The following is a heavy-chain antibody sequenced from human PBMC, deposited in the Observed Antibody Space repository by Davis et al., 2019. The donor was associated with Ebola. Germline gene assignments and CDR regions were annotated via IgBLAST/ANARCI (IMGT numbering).Heavy chain of an antibody. CDR3: TTYRVSGY. J-gene: IGHJ4*02. V-gene: IGHV3-7*03. D-gene: IGHD2-21*01. CDR2: IKEDGSEK. CDR1: GFTFSTYA. Sequence: GESLKISCAGSGFTFSTYAMTWVRQAPGEGLEWVANIKEDGSEKYYVDSVKGRFTISRDNAKNSLYLQMNNLRVEDTAIYYCTTYRVSGYWGQGTLVTVSS.